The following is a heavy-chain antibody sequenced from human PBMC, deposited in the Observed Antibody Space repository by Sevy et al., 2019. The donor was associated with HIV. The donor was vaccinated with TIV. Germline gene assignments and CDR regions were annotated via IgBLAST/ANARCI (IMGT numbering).Heavy chain of an antibody. CDR2: ISHSGDGT. D-gene: IGHD2-2*02. V-gene: IGHV3-23*01. Sequence: GWSLRLSCAASGFTFSSYAMSWVRQAPGKGLEWVSAISHSGDGTYYADSVKGRFTISRDNSKNTLYLEMNGLRAEDTAVYYCAKGTLVVPTVIYYYYGMSVWGQGTTVTVSS. J-gene: IGHJ6*02. CDR3: AKGTLVVPTVIYYYYGMSV. CDR1: GFTFSSYA.